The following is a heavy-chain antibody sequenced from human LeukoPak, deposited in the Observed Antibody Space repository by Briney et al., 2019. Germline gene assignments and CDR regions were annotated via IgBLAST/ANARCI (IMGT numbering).Heavy chain of an antibody. CDR1: GGSISSSSYY. J-gene: IGHJ3*02. Sequence: SETLSLTCTVSGGSISSSSYYWGWIRQPAGKGLEWIGRIYTSGSTNYNPSLKSRVTMSVDTSKNQFSLKLSSVTAADTAVYYCARGEGDFWSGYFNDAFDIWGQGTMVTVSS. V-gene: IGHV4-61*02. CDR3: ARGEGDFWSGYFNDAFDI. D-gene: IGHD3-3*01. CDR2: IYTSGST.